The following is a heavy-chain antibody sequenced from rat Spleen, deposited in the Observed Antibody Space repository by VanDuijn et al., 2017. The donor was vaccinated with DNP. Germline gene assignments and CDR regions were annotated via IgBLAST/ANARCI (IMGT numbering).Heavy chain of an antibody. CDR2: ISASGGDT. CDR3: ARGGLYYFDY. CDR1: GFTLSSSD. V-gene: IGHV5-25*01. J-gene: IGHJ2*01. Sequence: EVQLVESGGGLVQPGRSMKLSCRASGFTLSSSDMAWVRQTPTMGLEWVASISASGGDTYYPDSVKGRFTISRDNAKNTLYLQMNSLRSEDTATYYCARGGLYYFDYWGQGVMVTVSS. D-gene: IGHD1-2*01.